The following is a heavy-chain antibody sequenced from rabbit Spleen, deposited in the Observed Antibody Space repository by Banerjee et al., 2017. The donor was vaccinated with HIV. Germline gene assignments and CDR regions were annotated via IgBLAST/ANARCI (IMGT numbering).Heavy chain of an antibody. D-gene: IGHD7-1*01. CDR3: ARDTGTSFSTYGMDL. V-gene: IGHV1S45*01. Sequence: QEQLVESGGGLVQPGGSLKLSCKASGFDFNSGYDMCWVRKAPGKGLEWIACTYAGTSGSTYSAIWAKGRFTISKTSSTTVTLQMTSLTAADTATYFCARDTGTSFSTYGMDLWGPGTLVTVS. CDR2: TYAGTSGST. CDR1: GFDFNSGYD. J-gene: IGHJ6*01.